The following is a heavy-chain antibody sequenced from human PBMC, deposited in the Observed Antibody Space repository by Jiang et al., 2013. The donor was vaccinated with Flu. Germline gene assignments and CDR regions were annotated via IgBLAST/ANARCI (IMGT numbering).Heavy chain of an antibody. CDR2: ISAYNGNT. Sequence: SGAEVKKPGASVKVSCKASGYTFTSYGISWVRRAPGQGLEWMGWISAYNGNTNYAQKLQGRVTMTTDTSTSTAYMELRSLRSDDTAVYYCARDPEDSSGSVPPSSDPDYWGQGTLVTVSS. D-gene: IGHD6-19*01. CDR1: GYTFTSYG. J-gene: IGHJ4*02. CDR3: ARDPEDSSGSVPPSSDPDY. V-gene: IGHV1-18*01.